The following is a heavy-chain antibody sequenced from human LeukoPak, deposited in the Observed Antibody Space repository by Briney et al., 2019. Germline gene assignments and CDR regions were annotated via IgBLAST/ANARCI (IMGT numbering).Heavy chain of an antibody. D-gene: IGHD3-3*02. V-gene: IGHV4-30-4*01. CDR1: GGSISSGDYY. Sequence: SETLSLTCTVSGGSISSGDYYWSWIRQPPGKGLEWIGYIYYSGSTYYNPSHKSRVTISVDTSKNQFSLKLSSVTAADTAVYYCARVALPSGFDYWGQGTLVTVSS. J-gene: IGHJ4*02. CDR3: ARVALPSGFDY. CDR2: IYYSGST.